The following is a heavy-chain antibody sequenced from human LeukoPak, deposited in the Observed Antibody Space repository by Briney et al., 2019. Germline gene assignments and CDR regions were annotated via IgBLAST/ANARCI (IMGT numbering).Heavy chain of an antibody. CDR2: ISYDGSNK. CDR3: AREVVTMEGTNWFDP. V-gene: IGHV3-30-3*01. CDR1: GFTFSSYA. Sequence: GGSLRLSCAASGFTFSSYAMHWVRQAPGKGLDWVAVISYDGSNKYYADSVKGRFTISRDNSKNTLYLQMNSLRAEDTAVYYCAREVVTMEGTNWFDPWGQGTLVTVSS. D-gene: IGHD3-3*01. J-gene: IGHJ5*02.